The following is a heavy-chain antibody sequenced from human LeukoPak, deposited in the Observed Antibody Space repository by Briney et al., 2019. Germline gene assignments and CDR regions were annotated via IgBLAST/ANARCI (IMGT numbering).Heavy chain of an antibody. D-gene: IGHD1-26*01. CDR3: ARGIYDRAYSGSYIGVYYYYYYMDV. CDR1: GGSISSYY. Sequence: PSETLSLTCTVSGGSISSYYWSWIRQPPGKGLEWIGYIYYSGSTNYNPSLKSRVTISVDTSKNQFSLKLSSVTAADTAVYYCARGIYDRAYSGSYIGVYYYYYYMDVWAKGPRSPSP. CDR2: IYYSGST. J-gene: IGHJ6*03. V-gene: IGHV4-59*01.